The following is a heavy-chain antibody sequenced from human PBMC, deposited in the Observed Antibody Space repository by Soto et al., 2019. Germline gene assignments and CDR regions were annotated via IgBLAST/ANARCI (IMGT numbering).Heavy chain of an antibody. CDR3: ARLSGIAVAGNSPGYYASSGYYYPDS. Sequence: GESLKISCKGSVYSFTSYWISWVRQMPVKGLVWMGRIDPSDSYTNYSPSFQGHVTISADKFISTAYLQWSSLKASDTAMYYCARLSGIAVAGNSPGYYASSGYYYPDSWGPGTLVTVSS. CDR1: VYSFTSYW. V-gene: IGHV5-10-1*01. CDR2: IDPSDSYT. D-gene: IGHD3-22*01. J-gene: IGHJ5*01.